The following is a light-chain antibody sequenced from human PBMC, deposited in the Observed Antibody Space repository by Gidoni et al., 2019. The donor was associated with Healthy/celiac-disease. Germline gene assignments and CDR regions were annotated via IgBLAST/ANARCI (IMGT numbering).Light chain of an antibody. J-gene: IGKJ4*01. V-gene: IGKV1-13*02. CDR1: QGISSA. Sequence: AIQLTQSPSSLSASLGDRVTITCRASQGISSALAWYQQKPVKAPKLLIYDASSLESGVPSMFSGSGSGTDFTLTISSLQPEDFATYYCQQFNSYPLTCGGGTKVEIK. CDR3: QQFNSYPLT. CDR2: DAS.